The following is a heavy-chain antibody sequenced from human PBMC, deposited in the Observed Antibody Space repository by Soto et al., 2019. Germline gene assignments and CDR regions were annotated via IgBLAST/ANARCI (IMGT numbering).Heavy chain of an antibody. Sequence: QVQLVQSGAEVKKPGSSVKVSCKASGGTFSSYAISWVRQAPGHGLEWMGGIIPIFGTANYAQKFQGRVTSTTDESTSTAYMELSSLRSEDTAVYYCAREGGSGRIRYYAMDFWGQGTTVTVAS. CDR2: IIPIFGTA. D-gene: IGHD3-10*01. V-gene: IGHV1-69*05. CDR1: GGTFSSYA. J-gene: IGHJ6*02. CDR3: AREGGSGRIRYYAMDF.